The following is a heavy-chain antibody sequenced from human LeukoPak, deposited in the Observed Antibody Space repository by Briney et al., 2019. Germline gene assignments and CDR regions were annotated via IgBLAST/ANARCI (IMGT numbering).Heavy chain of an antibody. CDR2: IYSGGNT. D-gene: IGHD1-26*01. J-gene: IGHJ3*02. CDR1: GFTVSSNY. V-gene: IGHV3-66*01. CDR3: ARDVGFIVGATPGAFDI. Sequence: GGSLRLSCAASGFTVSSNYMTWVRQAPEKGLEWVSVIYSGGNTYYADSVKDRFTISRDNTKNTVYLQMNSLRADDTAVYYCARDVGFIVGATPGAFDIWGQGTMVTVSS.